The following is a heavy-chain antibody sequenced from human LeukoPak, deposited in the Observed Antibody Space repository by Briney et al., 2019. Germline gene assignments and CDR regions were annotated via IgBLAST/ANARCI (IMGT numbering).Heavy chain of an antibody. D-gene: IGHD6-25*01. Sequence: SETLSLTCNVSGGSMSTYYWSWIRQPPGKGLEWIGYIYYSGSTNYNPSLKSRVTISVDTSKNQFSLKLSSVTAADTAVYYCARDIAAPRVGWFDPWGQGTLVTVSS. CDR1: GGSMSTYY. CDR2: IYYSGST. V-gene: IGHV4-59*01. CDR3: ARDIAAPRVGWFDP. J-gene: IGHJ5*02.